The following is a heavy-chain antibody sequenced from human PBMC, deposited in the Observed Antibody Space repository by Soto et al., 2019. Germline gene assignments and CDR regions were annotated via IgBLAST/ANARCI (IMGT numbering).Heavy chain of an antibody. J-gene: IGHJ6*03. CDR1: GGSIRSYY. D-gene: IGHD2-2*01. V-gene: IGHV4-59*01. CDR3: ARNFRSSTYYYYYMDV. CDR2: IYYSGST. Sequence: SETLSLTCTVSGGSIRSYYWSWIRQPPGKGLEWIGYIYYSGSTNYNPSLKSRVTISVDTSKNQFSLKLSSVTAADTAVYYCARNFRSSTYYYYYMDVWGKGTTVTVSS.